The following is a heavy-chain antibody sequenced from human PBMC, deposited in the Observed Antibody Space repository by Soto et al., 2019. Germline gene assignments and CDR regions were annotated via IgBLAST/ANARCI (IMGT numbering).Heavy chain of an antibody. D-gene: IGHD4-17*01. Sequence: GGSLRLSCAASGFTFSSYSMNWVRQAPGKGLEWVSYISSSSSTIYYADSVKGRFTISRDNAKNSLYLQMNSLRAEDTAVYYCARVTSRGYGDYGWVMFDYWGQGTLVTVSS. J-gene: IGHJ4*02. V-gene: IGHV3-48*01. CDR3: ARVTSRGYGDYGWVMFDY. CDR2: ISSSSSTI. CDR1: GFTFSSYS.